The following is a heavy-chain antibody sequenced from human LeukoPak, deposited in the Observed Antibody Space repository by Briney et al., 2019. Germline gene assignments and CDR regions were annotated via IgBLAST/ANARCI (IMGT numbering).Heavy chain of an antibody. V-gene: IGHV4-59*08. J-gene: IGHJ5*02. CDR3: ARHAVAARSTDWFDP. Sequence: SETLSLTCTVSGGSISSYYWSWIRQPPGKGLEWIGYIYCSVRTHYNPSLKSRVTISLYSSKDQFSLMLSSVTAADTAVYYCARHAVAARSTDWFDPWGQGTLVTVSS. CDR1: GGSISSYY. CDR2: IYCSVRT. D-gene: IGHD6-6*01.